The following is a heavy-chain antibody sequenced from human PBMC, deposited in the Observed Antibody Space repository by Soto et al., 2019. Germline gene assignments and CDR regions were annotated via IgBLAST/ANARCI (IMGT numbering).Heavy chain of an antibody. J-gene: IGHJ2*01. CDR2: IFHSGSP. D-gene: IGHD4-17*01. V-gene: IGHV4-30-2*01. Sequence: QLRLQESGSGLVKPSQTLSLTCAVSGGSISSGNDSWSWIRQPPGKGLEWIGYIFHSGSPYYNPSLXXXGXXSVARSKTQFSLRLSSVTAAATAVYYCARDLHGYGDWCFELWGRGTLVTVSS. CDR1: GGSISSGNDS. CDR3: ARDLHGYGDWCFEL.